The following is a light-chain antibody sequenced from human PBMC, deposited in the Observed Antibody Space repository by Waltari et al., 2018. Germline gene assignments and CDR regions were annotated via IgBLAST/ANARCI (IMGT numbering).Light chain of an antibody. CDR3: QVWDSSSDQQVL. V-gene: IGLV3-21*01. CDR2: YDG. J-gene: IGLJ7*02. Sequence: YDLTQPPSASVSPGQPARITFGGDNSGHKNVHWYQQKPPQAPVLVIYYDGERPSGIPERFSASKSGNSDTLTISGVEAGDEADYYCQVWDSSSDQQVLFGRGTRLTAL. CDR1: NSGHKN.